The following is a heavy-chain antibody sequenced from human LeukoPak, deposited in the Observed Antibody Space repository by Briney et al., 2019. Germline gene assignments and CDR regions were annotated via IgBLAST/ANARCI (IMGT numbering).Heavy chain of an antibody. CDR1: GYSFTSYW. Sequence: GESLKISCKGSGYSFTSYWIGWARQMPGKGLEWMGVIYPGDSDTRYRPSFQGQVIISADKSISTAYLQWSSLKASDTAMYYCARGGTTMVPDNWGQGTLVTVSS. CDR2: IYPGDSDT. V-gene: IGHV5-51*01. D-gene: IGHD5-18*01. J-gene: IGHJ4*02. CDR3: ARGGTTMVPDN.